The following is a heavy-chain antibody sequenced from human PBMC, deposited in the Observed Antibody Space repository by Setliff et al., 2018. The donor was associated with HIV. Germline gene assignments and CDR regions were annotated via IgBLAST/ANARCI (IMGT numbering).Heavy chain of an antibody. V-gene: IGHV4-31*03. D-gene: IGHD2-15*01. Sequence: TLSLTCSVSGVSIVSGVFYFSWIRHHPGKGLEWIGTVYYTGKTYYNPSLQSRLTMSADTSKNQLYLKINSVTAADTAVYFCARDLHANYHVVDIWGPGTMVTVSS. CDR1: GVSIVSGVFY. CDR2: VYYTGKT. J-gene: IGHJ3*02. CDR3: ARDLHANYHVVDI.